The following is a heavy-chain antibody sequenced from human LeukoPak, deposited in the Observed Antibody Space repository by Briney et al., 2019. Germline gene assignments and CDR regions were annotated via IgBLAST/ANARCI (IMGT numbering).Heavy chain of an antibody. V-gene: IGHV3-7*01. CDR2: IKKDGSEK. J-gene: IGHJ4*02. D-gene: IGHD2-15*01. CDR1: GFTFSAYS. CDR3: ARGFQSGGSPV. Sequence: GESLRLSCAPSGFTFSAYSLSWVRQAPGKGLESVAKIKKDGSEKDYVDSVKGRFTISRDNDKGSLYLQLNSLRVEDTAIYYCARGFQSGGSPVWGQGTLVTVSS.